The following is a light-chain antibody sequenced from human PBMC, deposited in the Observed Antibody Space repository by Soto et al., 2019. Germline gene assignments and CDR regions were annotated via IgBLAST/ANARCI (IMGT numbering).Light chain of an antibody. CDR1: RDIGSY. CDR3: QQVHDYPLT. V-gene: IGKV1-9*01. Sequence: DIQLTQSPSFLSASVGDTVTITCRASRDIGSYLAWYQHTPGHAPKLLIYTASNLRSGVPSKFSGSGSGTEFTLTITGLQPEDFATYYCQQVHDYPLTFGGGTRVEIE. J-gene: IGKJ4*01. CDR2: TAS.